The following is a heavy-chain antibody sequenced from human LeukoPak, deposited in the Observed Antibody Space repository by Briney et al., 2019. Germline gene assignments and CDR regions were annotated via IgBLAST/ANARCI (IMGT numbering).Heavy chain of an antibody. D-gene: IGHD3-10*01. CDR3: ARTSMVRGSAALDY. CDR1: DYTFKNYG. CDR2: ISAYYGNT. V-gene: IGHV1-18*01. Sequence: ASVKVSCKASDYTFKNYGITWVREAPGQGLEWMGWISAYYGNTNYEQRLQGRVTMTTDTSTNTAYMELRSLRSDDTAVYYCARTSMVRGSAALDYWGQGTQVTVSS. J-gene: IGHJ4*02.